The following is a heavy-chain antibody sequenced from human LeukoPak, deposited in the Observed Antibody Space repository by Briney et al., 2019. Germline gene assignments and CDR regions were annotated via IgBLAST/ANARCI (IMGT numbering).Heavy chain of an antibody. D-gene: IGHD3-9*01. J-gene: IGHJ4*02. Sequence: GGSLRLSCAASGFTFSSYAMHWVRQAPGKGLEWVAVISYDGSNKYYADSVKGRFTISRDNSKNTLYLQMNSLRAEDTAVYYCARDRGYDILTGYFHFDYWGQGTLVTVSS. V-gene: IGHV3-30-3*01. CDR3: ARDRGYDILTGYFHFDY. CDR2: ISYDGSNK. CDR1: GFTFSSYA.